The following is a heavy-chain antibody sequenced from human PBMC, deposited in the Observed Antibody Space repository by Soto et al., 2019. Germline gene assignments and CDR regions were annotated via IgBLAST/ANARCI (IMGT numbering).Heavy chain of an antibody. CDR3: ARQRVIPATPTNWFDP. J-gene: IGHJ5*02. V-gene: IGHV4-39*01. CDR1: GGSVSSRSYF. Sequence: SETLSLTCTVSGGSVSSRSYFWGWIRQPPGKGLEWIGTIYYNGSTYYNPSLKSRVTLSVDTSKNQFSLKLTSVTASDTAVYYCARQRVIPATPTNWFDPWGQGTLVTVSS. CDR2: IYYNGST. D-gene: IGHD2-15*01.